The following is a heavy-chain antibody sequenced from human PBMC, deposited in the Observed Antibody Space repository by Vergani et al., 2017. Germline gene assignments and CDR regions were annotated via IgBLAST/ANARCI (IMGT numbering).Heavy chain of an antibody. J-gene: IGHJ6*03. V-gene: IGHV4-34*01. Sequence: QVQLQQWGGGMLKPSETLSLTCVVNGGSFTSYHWTWIRQSPGEGLERVGDIDHTGRTDYNPSLKSRLTMSVDKSRNQFSLTLNSVTATDTAIYFCARVNTETNGHLYYYYYMDVWGQGTAVTVS. D-gene: IGHD4-11*01. CDR3: ARVNTETNGHLYYYYYMDV. CDR1: GGSFTSYH. CDR2: IDHTGRT.